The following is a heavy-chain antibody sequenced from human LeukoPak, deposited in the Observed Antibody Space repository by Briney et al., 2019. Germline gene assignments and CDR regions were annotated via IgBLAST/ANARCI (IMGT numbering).Heavy chain of an antibody. V-gene: IGHV3-23*01. CDR2: ISGSGGST. J-gene: IGHJ3*02. Sequence: PGGSLRLSCAASGFTFTSYAMSRVRQAPGKGLEWVSAISGSGGSTYYADSVKGRFTISRDNSKNTLYLQMNSLRAEDTAVYYCAKDYYDTSGHDAFDIWGQGTMVTVSS. D-gene: IGHD3-22*01. CDR3: AKDYYDTSGHDAFDI. CDR1: GFTFTSYA.